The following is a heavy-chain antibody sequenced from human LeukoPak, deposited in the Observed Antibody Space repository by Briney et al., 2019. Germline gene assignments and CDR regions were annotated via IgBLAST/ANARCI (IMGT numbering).Heavy chain of an antibody. Sequence: PGRSLRLSCAASGFTFSSHAMHWARQAPGKGLEWVAFISYDGSIKYYADSVKGRFTISRDNSKNTLYLQMSSLRTEDTAVYYCARDRSTKYSCDYWGQGTLVSVSS. J-gene: IGHJ4*02. D-gene: IGHD2-2*01. CDR2: ISYDGSIK. V-gene: IGHV3-30-3*01. CDR1: GFTFSSHA. CDR3: ARDRSTKYSCDY.